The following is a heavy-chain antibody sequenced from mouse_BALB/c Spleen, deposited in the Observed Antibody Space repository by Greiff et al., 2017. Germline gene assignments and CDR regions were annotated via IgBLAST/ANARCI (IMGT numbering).Heavy chain of an antibody. J-gene: IGHJ2*01. Sequence: VQLQQPGAELVKPGASVKMSCKASGYTFTSYNMHWVKQTPGQGLEWIGAIYPGNGDTSYNQKFKGKATLTADKSSSTAYMQLSSLTSEDSAVYYCARGDRPFDYWGQGTTLTVSS. D-gene: IGHD2-14*01. CDR3: ARGDRPFDY. CDR2: IYPGNGDT. CDR1: GYTFTSYN. V-gene: IGHV1-12*01.